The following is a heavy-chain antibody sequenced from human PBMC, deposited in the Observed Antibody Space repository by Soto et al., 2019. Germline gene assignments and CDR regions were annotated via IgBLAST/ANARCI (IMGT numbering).Heavy chain of an antibody. D-gene: IGHD5-12*01. CDR2: ISGYNGKT. CDR1: GYTFSSYG. CDR3: XXPVWNGYDYGARY. J-gene: IGHJ4*02. V-gene: IGHV1-18*01. Sequence: QVQLVQSGAEVKKPGASVKVSCRASGYTFSSYGINWVRQAPGQGLEWMGWISGYNGKTNYAQKXXXXXXXXXXXXXXXXXXXXXXXXXXXXXXXXXXXPVWNGYDYGARYWGQGTLVTVSS.